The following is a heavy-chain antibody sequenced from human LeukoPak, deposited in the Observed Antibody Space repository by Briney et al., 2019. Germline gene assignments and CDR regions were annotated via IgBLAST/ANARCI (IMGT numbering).Heavy chain of an antibody. D-gene: IGHD2-2*01. J-gene: IGHJ4*02. CDR1: GFTFSIYG. CDR3: AKIFPGSCASVSCPLDY. CDR2: IGYDGSSK. Sequence: GGSLRLSCAASGFTFSIYGMNWVRQAPGKGLEWVTKIGYDGSSKFYGESVKGRFIISRDNSKNTLYLQMNSLRAEDMARYYSAKIFPGSCASVSCPLDYWGQGTLVTVSS. V-gene: IGHV3-30*02.